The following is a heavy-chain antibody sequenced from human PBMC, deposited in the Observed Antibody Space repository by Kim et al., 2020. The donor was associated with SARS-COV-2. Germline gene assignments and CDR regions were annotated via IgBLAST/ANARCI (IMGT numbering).Heavy chain of an antibody. CDR3: GRRYDYWSGDYRLTDGVDV. V-gene: IGHV3-64D*06. D-gene: IGHD3-3*01. CDR2: ISTTGGST. J-gene: IGHJ3*01. CDR1: GFTFEKFA. Sequence: GGSLRLSCSASGFTFEKFAMHWVRQAPGKGLEYVSAISTTGGSTYYTNPVRDRFTISKDNSRNTLYLQMTSLKVEDTAVYYCGRRYDYWSGDYRLTDGVDVWGQGTLVTVSS.